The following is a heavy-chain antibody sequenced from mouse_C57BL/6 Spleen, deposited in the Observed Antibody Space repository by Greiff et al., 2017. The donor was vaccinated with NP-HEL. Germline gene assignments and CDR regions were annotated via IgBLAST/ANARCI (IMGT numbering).Heavy chain of an antibody. CDR1: GYSITSGYY. J-gene: IGHJ2*01. Sequence: DVKLQASGPGLVKPSQSLSLTCSVTGYSITSGYYWNWIRQFPGNKLEWMGYISYDGSNNYNPSLKNRISITRDTSKNQFFLKLNSVTTEDTATYYCAREDTTVDFDYWGQGTTLTVSS. CDR2: ISYDGSN. CDR3: AREDTTVDFDY. D-gene: IGHD1-1*01. V-gene: IGHV3-6*01.